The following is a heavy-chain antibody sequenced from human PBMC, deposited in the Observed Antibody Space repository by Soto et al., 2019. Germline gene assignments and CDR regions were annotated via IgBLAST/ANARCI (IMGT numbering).Heavy chain of an antibody. D-gene: IGHD3-10*01. V-gene: IGHV3-23*01. Sequence: GGSLRLSCAASGFTFSSYAMTWVRQAPGRGLEWVSGISGSGVYTYSADSVKGRFTLSRDNSKNTLYLQMNSLRAEDTAVYYCARVPGSGTYYDNRIANDAFDIWGQGTMVT. J-gene: IGHJ3*02. CDR3: ARVPGSGTYYDNRIANDAFDI. CDR1: GFTFSSYA. CDR2: ISGSGVYT.